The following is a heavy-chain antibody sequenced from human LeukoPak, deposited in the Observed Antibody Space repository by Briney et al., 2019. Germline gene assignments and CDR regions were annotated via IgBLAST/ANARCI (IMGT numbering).Heavy chain of an antibody. D-gene: IGHD3-22*01. V-gene: IGHV3-23*01. CDR3: AKDPHKYYYDSSGYWSY. J-gene: IGHJ4*02. CDR1: GFTFSNYS. Sequence: GGSLRLSCAASGFTFSNYSMNWVRQAPGKGLEWVSAISGSGGSTYYADSVKGRFTISRDNSKNTLYLQMNSLRAEDTAVYYCAKDPHKYYYDSSGYWSYWGQGTLVTVSS. CDR2: ISGSGGST.